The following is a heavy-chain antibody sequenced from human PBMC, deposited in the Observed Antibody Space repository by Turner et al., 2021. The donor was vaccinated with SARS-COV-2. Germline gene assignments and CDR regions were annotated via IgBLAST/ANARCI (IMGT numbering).Heavy chain of an antibody. CDR1: GGSISSGAYY. V-gene: IGHV4-31*03. CDR2: IYYSGST. Sequence: QVQLQESGPGLVQPSQTLSLTCTVSGGSISSGAYYWSWIRQHPGKGLEWVGYIYYSGSTYYNPSLKSRVTISVDTSKNQFSLKLSSVTAADTAVYYCARAGTDWLQYYYFDYWGQGTLVTVSS. J-gene: IGHJ4*02. CDR3: ARAGTDWLQYYYFDY. D-gene: IGHD3-9*01.